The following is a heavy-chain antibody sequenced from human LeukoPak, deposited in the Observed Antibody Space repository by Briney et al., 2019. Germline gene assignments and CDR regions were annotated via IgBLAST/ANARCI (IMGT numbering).Heavy chain of an antibody. CDR3: ARAGYSYGTGYYFDC. CDR2: IYYTGAT. D-gene: IGHD5-18*01. CDR1: GGSICSYY. V-gene: IGHV4-59*01. Sequence: PSETLSLTRTVSGGSICSYYWSGIRPPPGKGLECGWYIYYTGATNYNPSLKSRVIISPDTSKNQFSLKLSSVTAADAAVYYCARAGYSYGTGYYFDCWGQGALVTVSS. J-gene: IGHJ4*02.